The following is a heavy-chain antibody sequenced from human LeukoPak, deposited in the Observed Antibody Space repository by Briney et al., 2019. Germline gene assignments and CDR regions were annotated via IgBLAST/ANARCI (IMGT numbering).Heavy chain of an antibody. J-gene: IGHJ4*02. CDR1: GFTFSSYG. D-gene: IGHD3-10*01. CDR3: AKVLLWKYYFDY. CDR2: ISYDGSNK. Sequence: GGSLRLSCAASGFTFSSYGMHWVRQAPGKGLEWVAVISYDGSNKYYADSVKGRFTISRDNSKNTLYLQMNSLRAEDTAVYYCAKVLLWKYYFDYWGQGTLVTVSS. V-gene: IGHV3-30*18.